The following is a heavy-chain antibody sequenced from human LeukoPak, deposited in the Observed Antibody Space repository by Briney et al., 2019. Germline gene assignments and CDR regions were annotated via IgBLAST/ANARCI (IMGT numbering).Heavy chain of an antibody. J-gene: IGHJ6*02. CDR3: ARIRGELHATYYYSGRDV. CDR1: GFTFSSYW. V-gene: IGHV3-7*01. CDR2: IKQDGSEK. D-gene: IGHD1-26*01. Sequence: GGSLRLSCAASGFTFSSYWMSWVRQAPGKGLEWVANIKQDGSEKYYVDSVEGRFTISRDNAKNSLYLQMNSLRAEDTAVYYCARIRGELHATYYYSGRDVWGQGTRVTVSS.